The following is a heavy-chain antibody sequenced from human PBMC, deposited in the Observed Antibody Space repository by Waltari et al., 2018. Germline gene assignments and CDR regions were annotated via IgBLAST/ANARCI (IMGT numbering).Heavy chain of an antibody. V-gene: IGHV4-38-2*01. CDR3: ARSSIAVAGMGYFDY. CDR1: GYSISSGYY. CDR2: IYHSGST. D-gene: IGHD6-19*01. J-gene: IGHJ4*02. Sequence: QVQLQESGPGLVKPSETLSLTCAVSGYSISSGYYWGWIRQPPGKGLEWIGSIYHSGSTYYNPSLKSRVTISVDTSKNQFSLKLSSVTAADTAVYYCARSSIAVAGMGYFDYWGQGTLVTVSS.